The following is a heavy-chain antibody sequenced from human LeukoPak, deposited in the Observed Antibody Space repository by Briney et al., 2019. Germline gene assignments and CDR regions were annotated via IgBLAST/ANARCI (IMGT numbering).Heavy chain of an antibody. CDR1: GFSLSTSGVG. V-gene: IGHV2-5*01. D-gene: IGHD2-21*02. CDR3: AHIRATRYCGGDCYPFDY. J-gene: IGHJ4*02. CDR2: IYWNDDK. Sequence: SGPTLVKPTQTLTLTCTFSGFSLSTSGVGVGWIRQPPGKALEWLALIYWNDDKRYSPSLKSRLTITKDTSKNQVVLTMTNMDPMDTATYYCAHIRATRYCGGDCYPFDYWGQGTLVTVSS.